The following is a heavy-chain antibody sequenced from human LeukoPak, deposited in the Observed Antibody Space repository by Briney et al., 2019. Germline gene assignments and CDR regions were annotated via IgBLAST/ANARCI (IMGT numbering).Heavy chain of an antibody. V-gene: IGHV3-9*01. Sequence: GGSLRLSCAASGFTFDDYAMHWVRQAPGKGLEWVSGVGWNGGTIDYADSVKGRFIISRDNAKNSLYLQMNSLRAEDTAVYYCAREFYCGGDCHPSLDYWGQGTLVTVSS. D-gene: IGHD2-21*02. CDR3: AREFYCGGDCHPSLDY. J-gene: IGHJ4*02. CDR1: GFTFDDYA. CDR2: VGWNGGTI.